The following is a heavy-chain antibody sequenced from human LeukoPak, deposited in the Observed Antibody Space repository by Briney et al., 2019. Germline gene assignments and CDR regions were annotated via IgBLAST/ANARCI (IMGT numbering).Heavy chain of an antibody. CDR3: AKDIGYGSSYGTDY. V-gene: IGHV3-43*01. J-gene: IGHJ4*02. D-gene: IGHD6-6*01. CDR1: GFTFDDYT. CDR2: ISWDGGST. Sequence: GGSLRLSCAASGFTFDDYTMHWVRQAPGKGLEWVSLISWDGGSTYYADSVKGRFTISRDNSKNSLYLQMNSLRTEDTALYYCAKDIGYGSSYGTDYWGQGTLVIVSS.